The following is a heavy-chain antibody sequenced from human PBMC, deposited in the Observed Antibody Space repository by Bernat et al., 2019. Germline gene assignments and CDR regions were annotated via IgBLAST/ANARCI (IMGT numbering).Heavy chain of an antibody. CDR1: GGTFSSYA. Sequence: QVQLVQSGAEVKKPGSSVKVSCKASGGTFSSYAISWVRQAPGQGLEWMGGIIPIFGTANYAQKFQGRVTITADESTSKAYMGLSSLRSEDTAVYYCAGGNGMATISGPYYYGMDVWGQGTTVTVSS. D-gene: IGHD5-24*01. CDR2: IIPIFGTA. CDR3: AGGNGMATISGPYYYGMDV. V-gene: IGHV1-69*12. J-gene: IGHJ6*02.